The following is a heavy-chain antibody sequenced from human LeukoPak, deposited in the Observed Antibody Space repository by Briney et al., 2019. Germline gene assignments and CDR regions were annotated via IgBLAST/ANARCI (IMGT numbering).Heavy chain of an antibody. CDR1: GGSISSYY. V-gene: IGHV4-59*01. J-gene: IGHJ5*02. D-gene: IGHD6-13*01. Sequence: PSETLSLTCTVSGGSISSYYWSWIRQPPGKGLEWIGYIYYSGSTNYSPSLKSRVTISVDTSMNQFSLKLSSVTAADTAVYYCASVGKPYSSSWYERPVDNWFDPWGQGTLVTVSS. CDR2: IYYSGST. CDR3: ASVGKPYSSSWYERPVDNWFDP.